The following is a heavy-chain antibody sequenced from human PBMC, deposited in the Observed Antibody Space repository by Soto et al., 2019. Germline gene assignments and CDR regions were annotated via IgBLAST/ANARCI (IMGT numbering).Heavy chain of an antibody. CDR3: AHSLGLPTHYKWFDP. CDR1: GFSLSTSGVG. J-gene: IGHJ5*02. V-gene: IGHV2-5*02. D-gene: IGHD3-16*01. Sequence: QITLKESGPTLVKPTQTLTLTCTFSGFSLSTSGVGVGWIRQPPGKALEWLALIYWDDDKRYSPSLKSRLTITKYTSKNRVVLTMTNMDPVDTATYDCAHSLGLPTHYKWFDPWGQGTLVTVSS. CDR2: IYWDDDK.